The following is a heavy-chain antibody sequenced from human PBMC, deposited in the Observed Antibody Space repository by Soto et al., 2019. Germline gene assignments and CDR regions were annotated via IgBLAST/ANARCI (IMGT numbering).Heavy chain of an antibody. Sequence: ASVKVSCKASGYTFTNHAMHWVRQAPGQRLEWMGWIHAGNGNTKYSQKFQGRVTITRDTSASTAYMELSSLGSEDTAVYYCARELGGSHYYYYYMDVWAKGTTVTVSS. D-gene: IGHD5-12*01. CDR2: IHAGNGNT. V-gene: IGHV1-3*01. J-gene: IGHJ6*03. CDR1: GYTFTNHA. CDR3: ARELGGSHYYYYYMDV.